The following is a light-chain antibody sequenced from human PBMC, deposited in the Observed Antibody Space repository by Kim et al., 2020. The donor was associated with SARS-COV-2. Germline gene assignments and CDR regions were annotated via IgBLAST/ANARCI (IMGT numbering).Light chain of an antibody. CDR2: WAS. V-gene: IGKV4-1*01. CDR3: QQYYDTPMYT. J-gene: IGKJ2*01. CDR1: QSILYSSNTKNY. Sequence: DIVMTQSPDSLAVSLGERATINCKSSQSILYSSNTKNYLAWYQQKPGQPPKLLIYWASTRESGVPDRLSGSGSGTDFTLTISSLQAEDVAVYYCQQYYDTPMYTFGQGTKLEI.